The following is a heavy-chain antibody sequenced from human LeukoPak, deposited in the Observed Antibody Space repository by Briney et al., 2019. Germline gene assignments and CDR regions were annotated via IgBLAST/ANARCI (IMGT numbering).Heavy chain of an antibody. CDR1: GFTFSSYV. Sequence: GGSLRLSYAASGFTFSSYVMHWVRQAPGKGLEWVALISYDGSNTDYADSVKGRFTISRDNSKNTLYLQMNSLRAEDTAVYYCAKRLGDYFDYWGQGTLVTVSS. CDR2: ISYDGSNT. D-gene: IGHD3-22*01. V-gene: IGHV3-30*18. CDR3: AKRLGDYFDY. J-gene: IGHJ4*02.